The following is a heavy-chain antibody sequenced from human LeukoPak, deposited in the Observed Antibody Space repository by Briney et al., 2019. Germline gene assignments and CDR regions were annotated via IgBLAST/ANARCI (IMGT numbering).Heavy chain of an antibody. CDR1: GYTFTSYD. V-gene: IGHV1-8*01. CDR2: MNPNSGNT. D-gene: IGHD4-17*01. J-gene: IGHJ4*02. Sequence: ASVKVSCKASGYTFTSYDINWVRQATGQGLEWMEWMNPNSGNTGYAQKFQGRVTMTRNTSISTAYMELSSLRSEDTAVYYCATHYGDSPGPPDYWGQGTLVTVSS. CDR3: ATHYGDSPGPPDY.